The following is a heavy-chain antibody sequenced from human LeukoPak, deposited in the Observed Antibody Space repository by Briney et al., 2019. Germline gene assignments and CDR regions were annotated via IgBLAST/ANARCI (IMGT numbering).Heavy chain of an antibody. Sequence: ASVKVSCKAPGYTFTSYDINWVRQATGQGLEWMGWMNPNSGNTGYAQKLQGRVTMTTDTSTSTAYMELRSLRSDDTAVYYCARALAGMVRGTFDYWGQGTLVTVSS. V-gene: IGHV1-8*02. D-gene: IGHD3-10*01. CDR1: GYTFTSYD. J-gene: IGHJ4*02. CDR3: ARALAGMVRGTFDY. CDR2: MNPNSGNT.